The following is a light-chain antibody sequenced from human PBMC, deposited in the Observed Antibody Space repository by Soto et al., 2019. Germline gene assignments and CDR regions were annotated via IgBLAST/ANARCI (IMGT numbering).Light chain of an antibody. CDR2: RND. J-gene: IGLJ1*01. Sequence: SVLHQPPSASRTPGERVTITSTTSNSRSGSNYVYWYQQLPGTAPKLLIYRNDQRPSGVPGRFSGSKSGTSASLAISGLRSEDEADYYCAKWDDSLKVYVFGTGTQLTVL. V-gene: IGLV1-47*01. CDR1: NSRSGSNY. CDR3: AKWDDSLKVYV.